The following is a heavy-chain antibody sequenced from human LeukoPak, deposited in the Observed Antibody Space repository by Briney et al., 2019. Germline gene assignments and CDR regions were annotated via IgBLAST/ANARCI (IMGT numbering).Heavy chain of an antibody. D-gene: IGHD4-23*01. V-gene: IGHV3-30*02. CDR3: AKALTTVVTRGDAFDI. CDR1: GFTFSSYG. Sequence: GGSLRLSCAASGFTFSSYGVHWVRQAPGKGLEWVAFIRYDGSNKYYADSVKSRFTISRDNSKNTLYLQMNSLRAEDTAVYYCAKALTTVVTRGDAFDIWGQGTMVTVSS. CDR2: IRYDGSNK. J-gene: IGHJ3*02.